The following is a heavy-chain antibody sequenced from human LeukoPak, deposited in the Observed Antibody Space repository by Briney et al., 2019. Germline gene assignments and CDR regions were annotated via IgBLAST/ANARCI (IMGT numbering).Heavy chain of an antibody. CDR3: ARSPSGEFDY. D-gene: IGHD3-10*01. J-gene: IGHJ4*02. Sequence: GSAVKVSCQTSGYTFTSYYIHWVRQAAGQRLDYMGWINPDNGGTNYAQNFQGRVIMTRDTSISTAYMQLSRLTSDDTAVYYCARSPSGEFDYWGRGTLVSVSS. CDR1: GYTFTSYY. V-gene: IGHV1-2*02. CDR2: INPDNGGT.